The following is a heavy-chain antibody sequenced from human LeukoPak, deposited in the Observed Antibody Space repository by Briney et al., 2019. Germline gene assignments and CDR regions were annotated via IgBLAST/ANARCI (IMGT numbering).Heavy chain of an antibody. Sequence: SVKVSCKASGGTFSRYAISWVRQAPGQGLEWMGGIIPILGTANYAQKFQGRVTITADESTSTAYMELSSLRSEDTAVYYCARTSYDYVWGSYRLFDYWGQGTLVTVSS. CDR2: IIPILGTA. CDR3: ARTSYDYVWGSYRLFDY. D-gene: IGHD3-16*02. CDR1: GGTFSRYA. V-gene: IGHV1-69*13. J-gene: IGHJ4*02.